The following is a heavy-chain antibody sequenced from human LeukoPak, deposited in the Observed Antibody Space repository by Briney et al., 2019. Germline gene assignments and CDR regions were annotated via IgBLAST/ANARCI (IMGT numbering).Heavy chain of an antibody. CDR2: INPNSGGT. CDR3: ARVPRYSNYAFAWFDP. V-gene: IGHV1-2*02. CDR1: GYTFTGYY. D-gene: IGHD4-11*01. J-gene: IGHJ5*02. Sequence: ASVKVSCKASGYTFTGYYMHWVRQAPGQGLEWMGWINPNSGGTNYVQKFQGRVTMTRDTSISTAYMELSRLRSDDTAVYYCARVPRYSNYAFAWFDPWGQGTLVTVSS.